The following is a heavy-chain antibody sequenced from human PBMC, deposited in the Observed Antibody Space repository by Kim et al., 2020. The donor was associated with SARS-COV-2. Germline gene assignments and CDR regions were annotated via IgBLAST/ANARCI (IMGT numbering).Heavy chain of an antibody. D-gene: IGHD5-18*01. J-gene: IGHJ4*02. CDR3: TIVLTAMVTRVDY. V-gene: IGHV3-73*01. Sequence: GGSLRLSCAASGFTFSGSAMHWVRQASGKGLEWVGRIRSKANSYATAYAASVKGRFTISRDDSKNTAYLQMNSLKTEDTAVYYCTIVLTAMVTRVDYWGQGTLVTVSS. CDR2: IRSKANSYAT. CDR1: GFTFSGSA.